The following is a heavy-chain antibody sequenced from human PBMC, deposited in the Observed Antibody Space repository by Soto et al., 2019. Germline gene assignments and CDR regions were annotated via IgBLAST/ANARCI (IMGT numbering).Heavy chain of an antibody. V-gene: IGHV4-39*01. J-gene: IGHJ5*01. D-gene: IGHD6-19*01. CDR2: ISYTGSA. Sequence: QLQLQESGPGLVKPSETLSLTCTVSGASINSHNYYWGWIRQPPGKGLEYIGTISYTGSAYYNPSLKSRVPISLDTSRNQVSVRLSSVTAADTAVYYCARHAGYNSGRRWFDPWGQGTLVTVSS. CDR1: GASINSHNYY. CDR3: ARHAGYNSGRRWFDP.